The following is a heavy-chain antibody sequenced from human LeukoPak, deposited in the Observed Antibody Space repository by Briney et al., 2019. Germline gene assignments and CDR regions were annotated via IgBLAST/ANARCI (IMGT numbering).Heavy chain of an antibody. Sequence: GGSLRLSCAASGFTFSSYAISWVRQAPGKGLEWVSAISGSGGSTYYADSVKGRFTISRDNSKNTLYLQMNSLRAEDTAVYYCARDSSRWYKDYWGQGTLVTVSS. J-gene: IGHJ4*02. CDR2: ISGSGGST. D-gene: IGHD6-13*01. V-gene: IGHV3-23*01. CDR3: ARDSSRWYKDY. CDR1: GFTFSSYA.